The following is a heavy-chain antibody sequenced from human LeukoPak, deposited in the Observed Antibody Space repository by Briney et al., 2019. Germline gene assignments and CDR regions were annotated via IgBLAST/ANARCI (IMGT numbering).Heavy chain of an antibody. Sequence: GGSLRLSCAASGFNFSDYSMTWVRQAPGKGLVWVSRIDNDGGSTTYADSVKGRFTISRDNAKNTLYLQMNSVRAEDTAVYYCARSSFPYYFDYWGQGTLVTVSS. D-gene: IGHD3-16*01. J-gene: IGHJ4*02. CDR1: GFNFSDYS. CDR3: ARSSFPYYFDY. V-gene: IGHV3-74*01. CDR2: IDNDGGST.